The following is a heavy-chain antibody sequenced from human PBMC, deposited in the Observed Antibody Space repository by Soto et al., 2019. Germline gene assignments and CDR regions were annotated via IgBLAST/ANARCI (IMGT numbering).Heavy chain of an antibody. CDR3: ARNRGSGLDY. D-gene: IGHD3-10*01. J-gene: IGHJ4*02. CDR2: LNPSAGST. V-gene: IGHV1-46*01. Sequence: QVQLVQSGAEVKKPGASVKVSCKASGYTFTNYYIHWVRQAPGQGLEWMGFLNPSAGSTSYAQKCQGRVTMTGDTSTSTVYMGLNSLRSEDTAVYYCARNRGSGLDYWGQGTLVTVSS. CDR1: GYTFTNYY.